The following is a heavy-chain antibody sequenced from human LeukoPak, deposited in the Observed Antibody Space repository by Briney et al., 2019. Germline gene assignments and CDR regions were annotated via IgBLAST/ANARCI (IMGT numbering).Heavy chain of an antibody. CDR2: IFYSGNT. Sequence: PSETLSLTCTVSGGSISNYYWSWIRQPPGKGLEWIGYIFYSGNTNYNPSLKSRVTILVDMSKNQFTLKLSSVTAADTAIYYCASAPNEYFFDYWGQGTLVTVSS. CDR1: GGSISNYY. J-gene: IGHJ4*02. V-gene: IGHV4-59*01. CDR3: ASAPNEYFFDY.